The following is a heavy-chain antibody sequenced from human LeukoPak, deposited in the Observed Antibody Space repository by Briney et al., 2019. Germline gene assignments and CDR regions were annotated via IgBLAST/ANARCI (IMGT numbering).Heavy chain of an antibody. CDR3: ARDYCSGGSCYP. CDR2: IYSGGST. J-gene: IGHJ5*02. Sequence: GGSLRLSCAASGFTVSSNYMSWVRQAPGKGLEWVSVIYSGGSTYYADSVKGRFTIFRDNSKNTLYLQMSSLRAEDTAVYYCARDYCSGGSCYPWGQGTLVTVSS. CDR1: GFTVSSNY. D-gene: IGHD2-15*01. V-gene: IGHV3-66*01.